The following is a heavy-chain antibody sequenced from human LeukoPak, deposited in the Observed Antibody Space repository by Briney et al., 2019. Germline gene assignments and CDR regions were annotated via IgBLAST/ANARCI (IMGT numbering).Heavy chain of an antibody. J-gene: IGHJ4*02. CDR1: GFTYNNFW. Sequence: GGSLRLSCAASGFTYNNFWMTWVRQAPGKGLELVANINQDGSEKFLLDSVKGRFTISRDTAETSISLQMNSLRGDDTAVYYCAGGDVTFYFDFWGQGTLVTVSS. V-gene: IGHV3-7*01. CDR3: AGGDVTFYFDF. CDR2: INQDGSEK. D-gene: IGHD2-21*02.